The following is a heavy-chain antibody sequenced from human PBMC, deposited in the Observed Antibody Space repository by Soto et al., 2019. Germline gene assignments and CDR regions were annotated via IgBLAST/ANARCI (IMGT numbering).Heavy chain of an antibody. CDR2: IYSDGTST. CDR3: ARGDRGAFDL. CDR1: GFTFDYYW. Sequence: EVQLVESGGGLVQPGESLRLSCAASGFTFDYYWMHWVRQAPGKGLVWVSRIYSDGTSTTYADSVKGRFTISRDNAKNMLSMQLNSLRADDTVVYYCARGDRGAFDLWGQGTVVTVSS. D-gene: IGHD1-26*01. J-gene: IGHJ3*01. V-gene: IGHV3-74*01.